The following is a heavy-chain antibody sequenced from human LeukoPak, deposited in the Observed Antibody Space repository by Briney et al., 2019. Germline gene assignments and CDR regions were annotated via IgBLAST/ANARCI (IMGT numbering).Heavy chain of an antibody. CDR2: IYYSGST. J-gene: IGHJ4*02. D-gene: IGHD6-13*01. CDR1: GGSISSGGYY. CDR3: ARGLAAAGINFDY. V-gene: IGHV4-61*08. Sequence: PSETLSLTCTVSGGSISSGGYYWSWMRQPPGKGLEWIGYIYYSGSTNYNPSLKSRVTMSLDMSKNQFSLKLSSVTAADTAVYYCARGLAAAGINFDYWGQGTLVTVSS.